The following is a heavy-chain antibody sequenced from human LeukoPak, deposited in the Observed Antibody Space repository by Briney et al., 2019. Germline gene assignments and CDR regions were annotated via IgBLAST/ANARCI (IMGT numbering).Heavy chain of an antibody. V-gene: IGHV3-33*06. J-gene: IGHJ4*02. Sequence: GGSLRLSCAASGFTFRTFGMHWVRQAPGKGLEWVAIIWYDGINKYCADSVKGRFTISRDNSKNTLYLQMNSLRAEDTAVYYCAKDQYDSSGPFDNWGQGTLVTVSS. CDR3: AKDQYDSSGPFDN. CDR2: IWYDGINK. D-gene: IGHD3-22*01. CDR1: GFTFRTFG.